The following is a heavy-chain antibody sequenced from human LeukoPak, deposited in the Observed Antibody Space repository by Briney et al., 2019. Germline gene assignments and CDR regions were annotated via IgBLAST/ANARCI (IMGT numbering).Heavy chain of an antibody. CDR1: GGSISTYY. CDR2: IYHSGST. D-gene: IGHD6-6*01. Sequence: SETLSLTCTVSGGSISTYYWNWIRQHPGKRLEWIGYIYHSGSTNYNPSLQSRVTISVDTSKNQFSLNLNSVTAADTAVYYCARGGAARLHFQNWGQGTPVTVSS. J-gene: IGHJ1*01. CDR3: ARGGAARLHFQN. V-gene: IGHV4-59*01.